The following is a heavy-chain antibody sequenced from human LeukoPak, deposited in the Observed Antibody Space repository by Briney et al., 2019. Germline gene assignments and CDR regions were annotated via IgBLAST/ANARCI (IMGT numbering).Heavy chain of an antibody. J-gene: IGHJ4*02. V-gene: IGHV1-69*02. CDR3: ARHSSRGQYYAFDF. CDR2: IVPVIEIA. CDR1: GGTLITHI. Sequence: SVKLSCKASGGTLITHIISWVRQAPGQGLEWMGRIVPVIEIANYAQKFQGRVTITADKSTNTAYMEMNNLRFEDTAVYYCARHSSRGQYYAFDFWGQGALVTVSP. D-gene: IGHD3-3*01.